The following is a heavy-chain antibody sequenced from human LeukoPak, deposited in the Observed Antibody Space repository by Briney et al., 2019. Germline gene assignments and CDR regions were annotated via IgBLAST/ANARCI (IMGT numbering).Heavy chain of an antibody. D-gene: IGHD3-10*01. J-gene: IGHJ3*02. CDR3: EKDLDVLWFGDHTNASHI. CDR2: ITGSGDTS. Sequence: PGGSLRLSCAASGFTFSGYPMNWVRQAPGKGLEWVSVITGSGDTSFYVDSVKGRLTISRHNSKNTLHLQMDSLRVEDTPGSYVEKDLDVLWFGDHTNASHIWAEETMVPVPS. V-gene: IGHV3-23*01. CDR1: GFTFSGYP.